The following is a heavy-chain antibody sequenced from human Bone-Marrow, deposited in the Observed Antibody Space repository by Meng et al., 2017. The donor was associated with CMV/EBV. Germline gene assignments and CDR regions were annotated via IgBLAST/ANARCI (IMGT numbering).Heavy chain of an antibody. D-gene: IGHD3-9*01. CDR3: ATSPLDWVPVRLDY. CDR2: IIPILGIA. Sequence: SVKVSCKASGGTFSSYAISWVRQAPGQGLEWMGGIIPILGIANYAQKFQGRVTITADKSTSTAYMELSSLRSEDTAVYYCATSPLDWVPVRLDYWGQGTLVTVSS. CDR1: GGTFSSYA. V-gene: IGHV1-69*10. J-gene: IGHJ4*02.